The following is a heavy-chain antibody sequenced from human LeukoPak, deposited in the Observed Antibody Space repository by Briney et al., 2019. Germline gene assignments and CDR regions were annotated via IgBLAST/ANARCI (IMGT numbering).Heavy chain of an antibody. D-gene: IGHD3-22*01. V-gene: IGHV4-39*01. J-gene: IGHJ3*02. Sequence: SETLSLTCTVSGGSISSSSYYWGWIRQPPGKGLEWIGSIYYSGSTYYNPSLKSRVTISVGTSKNQFSLKLSSVTAADTAVYYCARHDSSGPYNAFDIWGQGTMVTVSS. CDR1: GGSISSSSYY. CDR3: ARHDSSGPYNAFDI. CDR2: IYYSGST.